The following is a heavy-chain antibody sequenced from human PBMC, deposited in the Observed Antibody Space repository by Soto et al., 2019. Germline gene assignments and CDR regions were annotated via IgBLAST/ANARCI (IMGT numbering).Heavy chain of an antibody. V-gene: IGHV3-23*01. J-gene: IGHJ6*02. CDR1: GFTFSSYA. CDR2: GSGSGGST. D-gene: IGHD2-8*01. CDR3: AKGFSMLHQGTPYCYGMDV. Sequence: GSLRLSCAASGFTFSSYAMRWVRQAPGKWLEWVAAGSGSGGSTYYADSVKGRFNISRDNSKNTLYLQMNSLRAEDTAVYYCAKGFSMLHQGTPYCYGMDVWGQGTTVTVSS.